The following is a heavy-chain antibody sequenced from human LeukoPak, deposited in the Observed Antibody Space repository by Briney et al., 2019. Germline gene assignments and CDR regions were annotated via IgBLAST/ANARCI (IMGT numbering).Heavy chain of an antibody. D-gene: IGHD6-13*01. Sequence: PGGSLRLSCAASGLTFSSYGMHWVRQAPGKGLEWVAVISYDGSNKYYADSVKGRFTTSRDNSKNTLYLLMNSLRAEDTAVYYCAKDGLAAALDYWGQGTLVTVSS. V-gene: IGHV3-30*18. CDR3: AKDGLAAALDY. CDR2: ISYDGSNK. CDR1: GLTFSSYG. J-gene: IGHJ4*02.